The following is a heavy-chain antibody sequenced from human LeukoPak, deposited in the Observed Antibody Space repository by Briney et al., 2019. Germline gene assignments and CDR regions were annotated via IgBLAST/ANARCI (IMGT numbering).Heavy chain of an antibody. D-gene: IGHD3-22*01. CDR3: ARSGNYDSSGYYH. J-gene: IGHJ5*02. CDR2: MNPNSGNT. V-gene: IGHV1-8*01. Sequence: ASLKVSRKASGYTFTSYDINLVRQSTGQGLEWMGWMNPNSGNTGYAQQFQGTDTMTRNTSISKAYMELSSLRSEDTAVYYCARSGNYDSSGYYHWGQGTLVTVSS. CDR1: GYTFTSYD.